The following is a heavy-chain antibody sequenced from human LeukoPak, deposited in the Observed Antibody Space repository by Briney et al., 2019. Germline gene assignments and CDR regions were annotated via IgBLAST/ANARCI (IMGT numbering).Heavy chain of an antibody. CDR1: GFTFSDYY. CDR2: ISGSSTHT. CDR3: ARVNEYPGDAFDI. J-gene: IGHJ3*02. Sequence: PGGSLRLSCAASGFTFSDYYMSWIRQAPGKGLEWVSYISGSSTHTNCADSVKGRFTISRDNAKNSLYLQMNSLRAEDTAVYYCARVNEYPGDAFDIWGQGTMVTVSS. V-gene: IGHV3-11*06. D-gene: IGHD2/OR15-2a*01.